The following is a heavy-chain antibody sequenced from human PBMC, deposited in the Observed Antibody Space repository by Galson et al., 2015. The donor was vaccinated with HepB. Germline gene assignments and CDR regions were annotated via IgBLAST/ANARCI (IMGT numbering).Heavy chain of an antibody. V-gene: IGHV3-30*18. CDR1: GFTFSSYG. CDR2: ISYGGRNM. D-gene: IGHD2-15*01. Sequence: SLRLSCAASGFTFSSYGIHWVRQAPGKGLEWVAAISYGGRNMYYADSVKDRFTISRDNSENTVYLQMNSLRAEDTAVYYCAKEGFVVVVAAPSYYFDSWGLGTLVTVSS. CDR3: AKEGFVVVVAAPSYYFDS. J-gene: IGHJ4*02.